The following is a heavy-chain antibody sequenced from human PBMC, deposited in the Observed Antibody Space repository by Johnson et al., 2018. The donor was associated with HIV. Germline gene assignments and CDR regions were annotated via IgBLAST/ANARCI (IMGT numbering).Heavy chain of an antibody. CDR1: GFTFSSYA. Sequence: QMQLVESGGGVVQPGRSLRLSCAASGFTFSSYAMHWVRQAPGKGLEWVAVISYDGSNKYYADSVKGRFTISRDNSKNTLYLQMNSLRAEDTALYYCAKRRIVGATVAGAFDIWDQGTMVTVSS. CDR3: AKRRIVGATVAGAFDI. J-gene: IGHJ3*02. CDR2: ISYDGSNK. V-gene: IGHV3-30-3*02. D-gene: IGHD1-26*01.